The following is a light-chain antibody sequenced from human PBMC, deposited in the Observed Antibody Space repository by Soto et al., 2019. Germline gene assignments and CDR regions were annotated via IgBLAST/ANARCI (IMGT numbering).Light chain of an antibody. Sequence: DIQMTQSPSSLSASVGDRVTITCRASHSISNSVNWYQQKSGRAPKVVIYAASNLQSGVPSRFSGSGSGTEFTLTISRLQPEDFATYYCQQSYTTPSFGGGTRVEI. V-gene: IGKV1-39*01. CDR1: HSISNS. CDR3: QQSYTTPS. J-gene: IGKJ4*01. CDR2: AAS.